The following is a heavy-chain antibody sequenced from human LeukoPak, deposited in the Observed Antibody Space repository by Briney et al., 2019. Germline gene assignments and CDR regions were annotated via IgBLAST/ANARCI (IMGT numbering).Heavy chain of an antibody. CDR2: IYHSGST. J-gene: IGHJ4*02. Sequence: SETLSLTCAVSGYSISSGYYWGWIRQPPGKGLEWIGSIYHSGSTYYNPSLKSRVTTSVDTSKNQFSLKLSSVTAADTAVYYCARGYDILTGFRLDYWGQGTLVTVSS. V-gene: IGHV4-38-2*01. D-gene: IGHD3-9*01. CDR1: GYSISSGYY. CDR3: ARGYDILTGFRLDY.